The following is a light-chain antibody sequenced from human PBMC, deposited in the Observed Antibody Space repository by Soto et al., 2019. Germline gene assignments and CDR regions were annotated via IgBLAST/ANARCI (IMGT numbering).Light chain of an antibody. CDR1: QIISIY. CDR3: QQSYSYPHS. CDR2: TAP. Sequence: DIQMTQSPSSLSSYVGYRFTIAGRASQIISIYLNWYQQRPGKAPKLLVTTAPTFQSGVPSRFSGSGSGADFTLAISGLQPEDSATYYCQQSYSYPHSFGQGTKV. J-gene: IGKJ2*01. V-gene: IGKV1-39*01.